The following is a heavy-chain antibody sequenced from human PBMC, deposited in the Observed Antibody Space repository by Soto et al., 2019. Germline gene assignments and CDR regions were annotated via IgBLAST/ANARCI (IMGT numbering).Heavy chain of an antibody. V-gene: IGHV1-69*13. CDR2: IIPIFGTA. D-gene: IGHD6-13*01. J-gene: IGHJ6*02. CDR1: GGTFSSYA. Sequence: ASVKVSCKASGGTFSSYAISWVRQAPGQGLEWMGGIIPIFGTANYAQKFQGRVTITADESTSTAYMELSSLRSEDTAVYYCARASIAAPGYYYYYGMDVWGQGTTVTVSS. CDR3: ARASIAAPGYYYYYGMDV.